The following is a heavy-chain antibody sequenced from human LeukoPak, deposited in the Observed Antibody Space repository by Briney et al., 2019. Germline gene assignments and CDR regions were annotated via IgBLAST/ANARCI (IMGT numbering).Heavy chain of an antibody. V-gene: IGHV3-30*02. D-gene: IGHD6-13*01. CDR2: IRFDGSNK. J-gene: IGHJ4*02. CDR1: GFPFSSYG. Sequence: GGSLRLSCAASGFPFSSYGMHWVRQAPGKGLEWVAFIRFDGSNKYYADSVKGRFTISRDNSKNTLYLQMNSLRAEDTAVYYCAKVGGIAAAGFEYWGQGTLVTVSS. CDR3: AKVGGIAAAGFEY.